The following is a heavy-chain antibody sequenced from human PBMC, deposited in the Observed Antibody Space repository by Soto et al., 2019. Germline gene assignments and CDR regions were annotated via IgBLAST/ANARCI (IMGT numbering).Heavy chain of an antibody. CDR3: TTVLRFLDRGWFDP. J-gene: IGHJ5*02. V-gene: IGHV3-15*01. CDR1: GFTFSNAW. D-gene: IGHD3-3*01. CDR2: IKSKTDGGTT. Sequence: GGSLRLSCAASGFTFSNAWMSWVRQAPGKGLEWVGRIKSKTDGGTTDYAAPVKGRFTISRDDSKNTLYLQMNSLKTEDTAVYYCTTVLRFLDRGWFDPWGQGTLVTVSS.